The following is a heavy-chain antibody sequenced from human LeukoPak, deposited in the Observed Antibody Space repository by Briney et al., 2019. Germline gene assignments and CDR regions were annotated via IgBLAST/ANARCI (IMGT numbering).Heavy chain of an antibody. D-gene: IGHD6-13*01. CDR1: ADSISSYY. V-gene: IGHV4-59*01. J-gene: IGHJ4*02. Sequence: PSGTLSLTCTVSADSISSYYWSWIRQPPGKGLEWIGYIYHSGSTNYNPSLKSRVTISADTSKDQFSLKLASVTAADTAVYYCATGYSSTWYYFDYWGQGTLVTVSS. CDR2: IYHSGST. CDR3: ATGYSSTWYYFDY.